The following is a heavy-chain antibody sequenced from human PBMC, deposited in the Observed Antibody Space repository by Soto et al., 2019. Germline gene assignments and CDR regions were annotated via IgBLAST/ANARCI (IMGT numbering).Heavy chain of an antibody. CDR2: ISYDGSNK. J-gene: IGHJ4*02. CDR1: GFTFSSYA. Sequence: QVQLVESGGGVVQPGRSLRLSCAASGFTFSSYAMHWVRQAPGKGLEWVAVISYDGSNKYYADSVKGRFTISRDNSKNTLYRQMNSLRAEDTAVYYCARDYGDYWGQGTLVTVSS. CDR3: ARDYGDY. V-gene: IGHV3-30-3*01. D-gene: IGHD4-17*01.